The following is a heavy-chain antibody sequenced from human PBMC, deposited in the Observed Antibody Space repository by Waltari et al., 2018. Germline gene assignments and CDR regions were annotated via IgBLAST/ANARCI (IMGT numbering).Heavy chain of an antibody. J-gene: IGHJ4*02. D-gene: IGHD6-13*01. CDR3: ARVVNGDSSSWYGGYFDY. Sequence: QVQLVQSGAEVKKPGSSVKVSCKASGGTFSSYAISWVRQAPGQGLEWMGGIIPIYGTANYAQKLKGRVTITADESKSTAYMELSSLRSEDTAVYYCARVVNGDSSSWYGGYFDYWGQGTLVTVSS. CDR2: IIPIYGTA. CDR1: GGTFSSYA. V-gene: IGHV1-69*13.